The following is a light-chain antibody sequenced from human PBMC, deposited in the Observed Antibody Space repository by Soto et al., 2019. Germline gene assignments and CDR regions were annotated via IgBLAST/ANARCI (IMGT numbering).Light chain of an antibody. Sequence: QSALTQPASVSGSPGQSITMSCTGTSSYVGGYNFVSWYQQLPGKAPKLMIYDVSDRPSGVPNRFSGSKSGNTASLTISGLQAEDEADYYCSSYTSSSTVVFGGGTKLTVL. V-gene: IGLV2-14*01. CDR1: SSYVGGYNF. CDR3: SSYTSSSTVV. J-gene: IGLJ2*01. CDR2: DVS.